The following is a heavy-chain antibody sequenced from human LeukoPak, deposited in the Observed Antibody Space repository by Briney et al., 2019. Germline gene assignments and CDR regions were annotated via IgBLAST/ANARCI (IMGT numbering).Heavy chain of an antibody. CDR1: GFTFSNYC. J-gene: IGHJ5*02. CDR3: APNWFDP. Sequence: GGSLRLSCEASGFTFSNYCMHWVRQAPGKGLVWVSRINSDGSSTSYADSVRGRFTISRDNAKNTLYLQMNSLRAEDTAVYYCAPNWFDPWGQGTLVTVSS. CDR2: INSDGSST. V-gene: IGHV3-74*01.